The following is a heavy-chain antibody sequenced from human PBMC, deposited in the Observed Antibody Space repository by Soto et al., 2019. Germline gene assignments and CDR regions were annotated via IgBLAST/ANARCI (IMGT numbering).Heavy chain of an antibody. Sequence: EVQLVESGGGLVQPGRSLRLSCAASGFTFDDYAMHWVRQAPGKGLEWVSGISWNSGSIGYADSVKGRFTISRDNPKNSLYLQMNSLRAEDTALYYCAKDPRSRSSGWFDYWGQGTLVTVSS. CDR1: GFTFDDYA. J-gene: IGHJ4*02. CDR3: AKDPRSRSSGWFDY. D-gene: IGHD6-19*01. V-gene: IGHV3-9*01. CDR2: ISWNSGSI.